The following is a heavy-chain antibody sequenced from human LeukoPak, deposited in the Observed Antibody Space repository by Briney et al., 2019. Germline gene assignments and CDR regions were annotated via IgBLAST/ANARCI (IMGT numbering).Heavy chain of an antibody. CDR3: ARLSDHDYGDSYNWFDP. J-gene: IGHJ5*02. CDR2: INHSGST. Sequence: SETLSLTCAVYGGSFSGYYWSWIRQPPGKGLEWIGEINHSGSTNYNPSLKSRVTISVDTSKNQFSLKLSSVTAADTAVYYCARLSDHDYGDSYNWFDPWGQGTLVTVSS. D-gene: IGHD4-17*01. CDR1: GGSFSGYY. V-gene: IGHV4-34*01.